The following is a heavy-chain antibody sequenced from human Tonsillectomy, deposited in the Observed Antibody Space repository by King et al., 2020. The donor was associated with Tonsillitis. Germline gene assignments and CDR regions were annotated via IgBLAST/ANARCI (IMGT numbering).Heavy chain of an antibody. D-gene: IGHD1-26*01. CDR1: GFTFSDAW. CDR2: IKSKSGGGTA. J-gene: IGHJ4*02. Sequence: VQLVESGGGLVEPGGSLRLSCAVSGFTFSDAWMSWVRQAPGKGLEWGGRIKSKSGGGTADYAAPVRGTFTISRDDSKNTLYLQMNGLKTEDTAVYYCTSVTWHGRFDYWGQGAVVTVSS. V-gene: IGHV3-15*01. CDR3: TSVTWHGRFDY.